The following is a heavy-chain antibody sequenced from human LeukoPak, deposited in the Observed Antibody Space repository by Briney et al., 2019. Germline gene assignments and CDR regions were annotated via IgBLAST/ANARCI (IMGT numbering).Heavy chain of an antibody. V-gene: IGHV3-21*01. J-gene: IGHJ4*02. CDR3: ARDRGSSGHGESLDY. Sequence: GGSLRLSCAASGFTLSSYSMNWVRQAPGKGLEWVSSISSSSSYIYYADSVKGRFTISRDNSKNTLYLHMNSLRAEDTAVYYCARDRGSSGHGESLDYWGQGTLVTVSS. CDR2: ISSSSSYI. CDR1: GFTLSSYS. D-gene: IGHD6-19*01.